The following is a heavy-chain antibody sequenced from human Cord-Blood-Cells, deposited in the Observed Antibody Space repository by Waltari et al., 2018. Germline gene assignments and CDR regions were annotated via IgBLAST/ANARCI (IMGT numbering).Heavy chain of an antibody. V-gene: IGHV1-69*01. J-gene: IGHJ6*02. CDR2: IIPIFGTA. CDR3: ASCLRIYYYYGMDV. Sequence: GSSVKVSCKASGGTFSSYAISWVRQAPGQGLEWMGGIIPIFGTANYAQKFQGRVTITADESTSTADMELSSLRSEDTAVYYCASCLRIYYYYGMDVWGQGTTVTVSS. CDR1: GGTFSSYA. D-gene: IGHD2-21*01.